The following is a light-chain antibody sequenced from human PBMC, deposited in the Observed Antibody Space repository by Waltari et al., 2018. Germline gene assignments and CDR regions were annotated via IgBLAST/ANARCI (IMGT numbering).Light chain of an antibody. Sequence: AIRITQSPSSLSASTGDRVTITCRASQGISSYLAWYQQKPGKAPKVPIYAASTLQSGVPSRFSGSGSGTDFTLTISCLQSEDFAIYYCQQYYSNPATFGQGTKVEIK. V-gene: IGKV1-8*01. CDR2: AAS. J-gene: IGKJ1*01. CDR1: QGISSY. CDR3: QQYYSNPAT.